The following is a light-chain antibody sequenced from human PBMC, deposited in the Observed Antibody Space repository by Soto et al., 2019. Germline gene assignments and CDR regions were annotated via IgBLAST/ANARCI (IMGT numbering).Light chain of an antibody. Sequence: HSALTQPASVSGSPGQSITISCTGTSSDVGGYKFVSWYQQHPGKAPKLMIYEVSNRPSGVSNRFSGSKSGNTASLTISGLQAEDEADYYCSSYTTSSPRVFGGGTKLTVL. V-gene: IGLV2-14*01. CDR2: EVS. CDR1: SSDVGGYKF. J-gene: IGLJ3*02. CDR3: SSYTTSSPRV.